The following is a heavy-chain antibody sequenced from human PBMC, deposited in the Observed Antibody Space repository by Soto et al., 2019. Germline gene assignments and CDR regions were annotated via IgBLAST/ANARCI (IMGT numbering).Heavy chain of an antibody. J-gene: IGHJ6*02. CDR3: ARADFWSGYSYNGMAV. Sequence: SETLSLTCTVSGGSISSYYWHWIRQPPGRGLEWIGCIYYTGSTNYNPSLKSRVTISVDTSKKQFSLRLSSVTAADTALYYCARADFWSGYSYNGMAVWGQGTTVT. V-gene: IGHV4-59*01. D-gene: IGHD3-3*01. CDR2: IYYTGST. CDR1: GGSISSYY.